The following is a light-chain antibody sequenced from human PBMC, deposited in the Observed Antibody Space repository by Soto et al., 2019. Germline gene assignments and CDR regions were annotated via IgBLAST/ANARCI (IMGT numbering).Light chain of an antibody. V-gene: IGKV3-20*01. Sequence: IVLTQSPGTLSLSPGESATLSCRASQSISSSYLAWYQQKPGQAPRLLIYGASNRATAIPDRFSGSGSGTDFTLTISRLEPEDFTVYYCHHYETFGQGTKVDIK. CDR1: QSISSSY. CDR2: GAS. J-gene: IGKJ1*01. CDR3: HHYET.